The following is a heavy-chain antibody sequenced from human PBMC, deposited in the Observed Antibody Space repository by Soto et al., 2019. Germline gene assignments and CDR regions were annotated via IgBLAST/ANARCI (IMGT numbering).Heavy chain of an antibody. J-gene: IGHJ4*02. D-gene: IGHD3-3*01. CDR1: GFTFSGYS. V-gene: IGHV3-73*01. Sequence: GGSLRLSCAASGFTFSGYSMHWVRQASGKGLEWVGRIRSKANSYATSYAVSVKGKFTISRDDSRNTAYLQMNSLKTEDTAVYYCARGVYNFWSGHPKGLDYWGQGTVVTVA. CDR2: IRSKANSYAT. CDR3: ARGVYNFWSGHPKGLDY.